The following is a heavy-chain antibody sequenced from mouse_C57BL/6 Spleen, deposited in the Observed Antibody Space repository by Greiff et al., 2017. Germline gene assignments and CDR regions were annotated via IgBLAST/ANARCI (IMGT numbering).Heavy chain of an antibody. CDR3: ARRDYDDAMDY. Sequence: DVQLQESGPGMVKPSQSLSLTCTVTGYSITSGYDWHWIRHFPGNKLEWMGYISYSGSTNYNPSLKSRISITHDTSKNHFFLKLNSVTTEDTATYYCARRDYDDAMDYWGQGTSVTVSS. V-gene: IGHV3-1*01. D-gene: IGHD2-4*01. J-gene: IGHJ4*01. CDR1: GYSITSGYD. CDR2: ISYSGST.